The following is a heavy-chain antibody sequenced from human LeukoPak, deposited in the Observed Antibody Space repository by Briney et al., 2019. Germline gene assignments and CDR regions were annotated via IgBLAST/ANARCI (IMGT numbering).Heavy chain of an antibody. V-gene: IGHV3-23*01. Sequence: GGSLRLSCAASGFAFSSYAMSWVRQAPGKGLEWVSSIGGSGGATYYADSVKGRFTISRDNSKNTLSLHMNSLRAEDTALYYCAKYATGGDYWGQGTLVTVSS. CDR1: GFAFSSYA. J-gene: IGHJ4*02. CDR3: AKYATGGDY. CDR2: IGGSGGAT. D-gene: IGHD2-8*01.